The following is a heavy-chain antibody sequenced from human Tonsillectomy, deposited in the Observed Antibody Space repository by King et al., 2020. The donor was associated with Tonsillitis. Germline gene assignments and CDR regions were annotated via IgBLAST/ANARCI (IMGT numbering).Heavy chain of an antibody. D-gene: IGHD3-3*01. J-gene: IGHJ4*02. CDR3: ARSHYDVWSGSVLYYFDY. CDR1: GGSISSYY. V-gene: IGHV4-59*01. CDR2: IYYSGST. Sequence: VQLQESGPGLVKPSETLSLTCTVSGGSISSYYWSWIRQPPGKGLEWIGYIYYSGSTNYNPSLKSRVTISVDTSKNQFSLKLSSVTAADTAVYYWARSHYDVWSGSVLYYFDYWGQGTLVTVSS.